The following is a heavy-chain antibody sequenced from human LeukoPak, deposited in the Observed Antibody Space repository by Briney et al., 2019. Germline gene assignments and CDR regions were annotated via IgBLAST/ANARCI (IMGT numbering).Heavy chain of an antibody. CDR3: ARDGRFPPEVLPRYFDY. CDR2: IYYSGST. CDR1: GGSVSSGSYY. V-gene: IGHV4-39*07. Sequence: SETLSLTCTVSGGSVSSGSYYWGWIRQPPGKGLEWIGNIYYSGSTYYNPSLKSRVTISEETSKNQFSLKLSSVTAADTAVYYCARDGRFPPEVLPRYFDYWGQGTLVTVSS. J-gene: IGHJ4*02. D-gene: IGHD1-26*01.